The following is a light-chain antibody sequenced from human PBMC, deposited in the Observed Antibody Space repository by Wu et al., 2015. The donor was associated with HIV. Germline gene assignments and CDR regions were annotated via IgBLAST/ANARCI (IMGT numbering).Light chain of an antibody. V-gene: IGKV3-15*01. Sequence: EIVMTQSPATLSVSPGERVTLSCRASQSVTSNLAWYQQRPGQAPRLLIYSASTRATGIPARFSGSGSGTEFTLTISNIQSEDFAIYYCQQYNNWPRTFGQRDQGG. CDR2: SAS. J-gene: IGKJ1*01. CDR3: QQYNNWPRT. CDR1: QSVTSN.